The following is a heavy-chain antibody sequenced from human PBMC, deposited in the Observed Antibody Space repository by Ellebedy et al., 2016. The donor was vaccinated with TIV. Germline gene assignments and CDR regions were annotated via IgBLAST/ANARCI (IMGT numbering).Heavy chain of an antibody. J-gene: IGHJ6*02. V-gene: IGHV4-59*01. CDR2: IYYSGST. CDR1: GGSISSYY. D-gene: IGHD2-21*01. CDR3: ARALWYGGMDV. Sequence: SETLSLTXTVSGGSISSYYWSWIRQPPGKGLEWIGYIYYSGSTNYNPSLKSRVTISVDTSKNQFSLKLSSVTAADTAVYYCARALWYGGMDVWGQGTTDTVSS.